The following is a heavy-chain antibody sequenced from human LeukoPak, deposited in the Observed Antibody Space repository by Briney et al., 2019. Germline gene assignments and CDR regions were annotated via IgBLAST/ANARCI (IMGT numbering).Heavy chain of an antibody. CDR3: ARSPQGGSSDY. V-gene: IGHV5-51*01. D-gene: IGHD1-26*01. J-gene: IGHJ4*02. CDR2: IYPGDSDT. Sequence: GESLKVSCKGSGYSFTNYWIAWVRQMPGKGLEWMGIIYPGDSDTRYSPSFQGQVTISADKSISTAYLQWSSLKASDTAVYYCARSPQGGSSDYWGQGTLVTVSS. CDR1: GYSFTNYW.